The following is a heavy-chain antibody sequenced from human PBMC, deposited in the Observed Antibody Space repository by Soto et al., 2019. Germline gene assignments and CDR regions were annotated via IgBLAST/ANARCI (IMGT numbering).Heavy chain of an antibody. CDR2: IYTSGST. D-gene: IGHD2-2*01. Sequence: LSLTCTVSGGSISSYYWSWIRQPAGKGLEWIGRIYTSGSTNYNPSLKSRVTMSVDTSKNQFSLKLSSVTAADTAVYYCARACSSNSCYDVFDYWGQGTLVTVSS. CDR1: GGSISSYY. CDR3: ARACSSNSCYDVFDY. J-gene: IGHJ4*02. V-gene: IGHV4-4*07.